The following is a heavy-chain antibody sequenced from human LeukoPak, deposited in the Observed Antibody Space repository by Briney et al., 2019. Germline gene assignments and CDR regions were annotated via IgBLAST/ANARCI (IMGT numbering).Heavy chain of an antibody. CDR2: ISYDGSNK. CDR1: GFTFSSYA. D-gene: IGHD3-10*01. V-gene: IGHV3-30*04. CDR3: ARDLSHGAARYYFNY. Sequence: PGGSLRLSCAASGFTFSSYAMHWVRQAPGKELEWVAVISYDGSNKYYADSVKGRFTISRDNAKNTLYLQMNSLRAEDTAVYYCARDLSHGAARYYFNYWGQGTLVTVSS. J-gene: IGHJ4*02.